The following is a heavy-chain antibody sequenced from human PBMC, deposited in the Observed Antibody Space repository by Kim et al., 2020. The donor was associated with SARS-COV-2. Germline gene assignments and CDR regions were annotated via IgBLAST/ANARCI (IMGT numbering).Heavy chain of an antibody. D-gene: IGHD1-26*01. Sequence: SYIYDAESGKGRYTISRDNAKNSLYLQMNSRRDEDTAVYYCARDDGELDYWGQGTLVTVSS. CDR2: SYI. J-gene: IGHJ4*02. V-gene: IGHV3-21*01. CDR3: ARDDGELDY.